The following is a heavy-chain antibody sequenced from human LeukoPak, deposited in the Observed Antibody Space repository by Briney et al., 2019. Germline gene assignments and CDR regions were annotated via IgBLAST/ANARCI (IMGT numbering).Heavy chain of an antibody. CDR1: GFTVSSNY. CDR2: IYSGGST. CDR3: ARSGYSSGGAFDI. D-gene: IGHD6-19*01. J-gene: IGHJ3*02. Sequence: GGSLRLSCAASGFTVSSNYMSWVRQAPGKGLEWVSVIYSGGSTYYADSVKGRFTISRDNSKNTLYLQMNSLRAEDTAVYYCARSGYSSGGAFDIWGQGTMVTVSS. V-gene: IGHV3-53*01.